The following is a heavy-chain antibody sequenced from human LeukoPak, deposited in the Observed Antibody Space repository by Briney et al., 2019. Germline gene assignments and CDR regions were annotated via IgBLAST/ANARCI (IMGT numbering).Heavy chain of an antibody. D-gene: IGHD2-15*01. CDR2: INHSGST. Sequence: PSETLSLTCTVSGGSISSYYWSWIRQPPGKGLEWIGEINHSGSTNYNPSLKSRVTISVDTSKNQFSLKLSSVTAADTAVYYCARGLDCSGGSCYSFDYWGQGTLVTVSS. J-gene: IGHJ4*02. V-gene: IGHV4-34*01. CDR3: ARGLDCSGGSCYSFDY. CDR1: GGSISSYY.